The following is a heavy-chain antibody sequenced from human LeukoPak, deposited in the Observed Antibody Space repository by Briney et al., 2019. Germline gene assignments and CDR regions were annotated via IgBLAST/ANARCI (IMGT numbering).Heavy chain of an antibody. D-gene: IGHD6-19*01. CDR1: GYTFTGYY. J-gene: IGHJ4*02. CDR2: INPNSGGT. CDR3: AREYRRLRTRTPPWLVLGHGY. Sequence: ASVKVSCKVSGYTFTGYYMHWVRQAPGQGLEWMGWINPNSGGTNYAQKFQGRVTMTRDTSISTAYMELSRLRSDDTAVYYCAREYRRLRTRTPPWLVLGHGYWGQGTLVTVSS. V-gene: IGHV1-2*02.